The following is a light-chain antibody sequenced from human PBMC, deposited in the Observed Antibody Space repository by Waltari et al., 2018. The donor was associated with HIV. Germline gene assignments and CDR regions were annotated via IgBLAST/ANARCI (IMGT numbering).Light chain of an antibody. CDR2: RAS. J-gene: IGKJ1*01. Sequence: DIQMTQSPFTQSASARDSVTITCRASQSISSWLAWYQQKPGNVPKLLIYRASTLESGVPSRFSGSGSGTEFTLTISSLQPDDFATYYCQQYDNYLWTFGQGTKVEIK. CDR1: QSISSW. CDR3: QQYDNYLWT. V-gene: IGKV1-5*03.